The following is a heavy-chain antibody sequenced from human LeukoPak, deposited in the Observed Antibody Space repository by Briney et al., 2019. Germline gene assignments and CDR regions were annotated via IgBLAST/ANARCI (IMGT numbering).Heavy chain of an antibody. D-gene: IGHD3-22*01. CDR3: AKVIDTMIVVVHLDY. CDR2: IGTAGDT. J-gene: IGHJ4*02. Sequence: GGSLRLSCAASGFTFSSYDMHWVRQATGKGLEWVSAIGTAGDTYYPGSVKGRFTISRDNSKNTLYLQMNSLRAEDTAVYYCAKVIDTMIVVVHLDYWGQGTLVTVSS. V-gene: IGHV3-13*01. CDR1: GFTFSSYD.